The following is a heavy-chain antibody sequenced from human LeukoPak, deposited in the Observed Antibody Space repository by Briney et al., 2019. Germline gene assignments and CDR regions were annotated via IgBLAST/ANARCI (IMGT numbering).Heavy chain of an antibody. CDR1: GGFFSDYY. CDR3: AIRRDGYNGIDY. J-gene: IGHJ4*02. Sequence: SETLSLTRAVYGGFFSDYYLRWIRQPPGTGLEWIGEINHIGSTNYNPSRKIRVAISLDTSRKQFSLKLSSVIAADTAVYYCAIRRDGYNGIDYWGQGTLVTVSS. D-gene: IGHD5-24*01. CDR2: INHIGST. V-gene: IGHV4-34*01.